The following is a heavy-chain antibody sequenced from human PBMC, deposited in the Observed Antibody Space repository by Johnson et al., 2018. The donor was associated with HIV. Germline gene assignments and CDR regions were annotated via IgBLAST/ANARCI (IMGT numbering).Heavy chain of an antibody. Sequence: VQLVESGGGLVQPGRSLRLSCVASGFTFDDYAMHWVRQAPGKGLEWVSGISWNSGSIGYADSVKGRFTISRDNAKNSLYLQMNSLRAEDTAIYYCARADGSYYDRASWAFDIWGQGTMVTVSS. V-gene: IGHV3-9*01. CDR3: ARADGSYYDRASWAFDI. J-gene: IGHJ3*02. CDR2: ISWNSGSI. D-gene: IGHD1-26*01. CDR1: GFTFDDYA.